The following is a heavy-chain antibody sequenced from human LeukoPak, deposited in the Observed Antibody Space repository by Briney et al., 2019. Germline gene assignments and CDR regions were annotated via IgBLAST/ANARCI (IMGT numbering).Heavy chain of an antibody. CDR2: ISGSGGST. V-gene: IGHV3-23*01. CDR1: GFTFSSYA. CDR3: AIAAAGKGSMDV. J-gene: IGHJ6*04. Sequence: GGSLRLSCAASGFTFSSYAMSWVRQAPGKGQEWVSAISGSGGSTYFADSVKGRFTISRDNSKNTLYLQMNSLRAEDTAVYYCAIAAAGKGSMDVWGKGTTVTVSS. D-gene: IGHD6-13*01.